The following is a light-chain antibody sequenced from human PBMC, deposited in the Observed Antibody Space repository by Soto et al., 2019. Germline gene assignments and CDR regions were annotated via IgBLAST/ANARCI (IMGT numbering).Light chain of an antibody. J-gene: IGKJ2*01. V-gene: IGKV3-20*01. CDR1: QTLTSSF. Sequence: EIVLTQSPGTLSLSPGKTATLSCRASQTLTSSFLAWYQQKPGQAPRLLIFGASSRATGIPDRFSGSGSGTDFTLTISRLEPEDFAVYYCQQYGSSPQTFGQGTKLEIK. CDR3: QQYGSSPQT. CDR2: GAS.